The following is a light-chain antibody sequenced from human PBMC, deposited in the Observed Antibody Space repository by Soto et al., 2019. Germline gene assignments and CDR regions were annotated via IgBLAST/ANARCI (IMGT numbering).Light chain of an antibody. V-gene: IGLV2-14*03. CDR3: SSYTGTSTQV. CDR2: DVT. Sequence: QSVLTQPASVSGSPGQSITISCTGSSSDVGHYDYVSWFQQHPGRAPTLRIYDVTYRPSGVSNRFSGAKSGSTASLTISGLRTEDEANYYCSSYTGTSTQVFGTGTKVTVL. J-gene: IGLJ1*01. CDR1: SSDVGHYDY.